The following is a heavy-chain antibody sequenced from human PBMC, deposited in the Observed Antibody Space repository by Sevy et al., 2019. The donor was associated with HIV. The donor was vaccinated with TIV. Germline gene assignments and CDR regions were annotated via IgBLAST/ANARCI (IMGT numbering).Heavy chain of an antibody. CDR2: IIPIFATT. Sequence: ASVKVSCKASGGTFRSFAISWVRQAPGQDLEWMGGIIPIFATTNYTQKLQGRVTITADESTSTAYMELRSLRSEDTAGYYCAKEAIYDNSGYYTGGDGFDVWGQGTMVTVSS. CDR3: AKEAIYDNSGYYTGGDGFDV. J-gene: IGHJ3*01. V-gene: IGHV1-69*13. CDR1: GGTFRSFA. D-gene: IGHD3-22*01.